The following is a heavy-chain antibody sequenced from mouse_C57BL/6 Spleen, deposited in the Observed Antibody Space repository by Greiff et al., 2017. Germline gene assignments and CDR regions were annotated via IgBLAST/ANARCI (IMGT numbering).Heavy chain of an antibody. Sequence: QVQLQQPGAELVRPGSSVKLSCKASGYTFTSYWMDWVKQRPGQGLEWIGNIYPSDSETHYNQKFKDKATLTVDKSSSTAYMQLSSLTSEDSAVYYCARCCYYGSSSYAMDYWGQGTSVTVSS. CDR3: ARCCYYGSSSYAMDY. CDR1: GYTFTSYW. J-gene: IGHJ4*01. D-gene: IGHD1-1*01. CDR2: IYPSDSET. V-gene: IGHV1-61*01.